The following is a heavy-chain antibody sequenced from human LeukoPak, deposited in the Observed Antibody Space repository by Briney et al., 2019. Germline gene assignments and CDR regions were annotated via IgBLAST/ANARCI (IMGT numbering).Heavy chain of an antibody. CDR1: GFTFDDYA. V-gene: IGHV3-9*01. CDR3: ARDRSVDYFDY. CDR2: ISWNSGGI. J-gene: IGHJ4*02. Sequence: PGGSLRLSCAASGFTFDDYAMHWVRQAPGKGLEWVSGISWNSGGIGYADSVKGRFTISRDNSKNMLYLQMNSLRAEDTGVYFCARDRSVDYFDYWGQGTLVTVSS. D-gene: IGHD3-3*01.